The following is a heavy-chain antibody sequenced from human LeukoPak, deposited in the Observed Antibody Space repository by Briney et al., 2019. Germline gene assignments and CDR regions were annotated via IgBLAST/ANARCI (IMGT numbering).Heavy chain of an antibody. D-gene: IGHD3-22*01. Sequence: ASVKVSCKASGYTFTSYYMHWVRQAPGQGLEWMGIINPSGGSTSYAQKFQGRVTMTRDTSTSTVYMELSSLRSEDTAVYYCARDAYYYDSSGYYGFGVDYWGQGTLATVSS. J-gene: IGHJ4*02. CDR1: GYTFTSYY. CDR2: INPSGGST. V-gene: IGHV1-46*01. CDR3: ARDAYYYDSSGYYGFGVDY.